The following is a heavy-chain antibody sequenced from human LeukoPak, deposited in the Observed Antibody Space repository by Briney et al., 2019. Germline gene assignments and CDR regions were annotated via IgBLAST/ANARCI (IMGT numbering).Heavy chain of an antibody. V-gene: IGHV1-2*04. J-gene: IGHJ6*02. Sequence: ASVKVSCKASGYTFTGYYMHWVRQAPGQGLEWMGWINPNSGGTNYAQKFQGWVTMTRDTSISTAYMELSRLRSDDTAVYYCARDIVVVPAAMPYYYYGMDVWGQGTTVTVSS. CDR1: GYTFTGYY. CDR2: INPNSGGT. CDR3: ARDIVVVPAAMPYYYYGMDV. D-gene: IGHD2-2*01.